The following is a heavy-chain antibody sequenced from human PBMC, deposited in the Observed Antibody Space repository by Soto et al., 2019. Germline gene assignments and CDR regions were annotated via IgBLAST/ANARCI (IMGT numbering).Heavy chain of an antibody. V-gene: IGHV3-33*01. D-gene: IGHD5-12*01. CDR1: GFTYSSYG. J-gene: IGHJ4*02. Sequence: GGSLRLSCAVSGFTYSSYGMHWVRQAPGKGLEWVAVIWYDGSNKYYADSVKGRFIISRDDSKNTLSLQMNSLRAEDTAVYYCARDSAWLLDSWGQGTLVTVSS. CDR3: ARDSAWLLDS. CDR2: IWYDGSNK.